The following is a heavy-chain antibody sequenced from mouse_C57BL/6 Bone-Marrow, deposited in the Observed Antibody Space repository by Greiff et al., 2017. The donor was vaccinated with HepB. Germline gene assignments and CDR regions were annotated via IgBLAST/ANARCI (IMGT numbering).Heavy chain of an antibody. CDR1: GFTFSDYG. J-gene: IGHJ2*01. CDR2: ISSGSSTI. CDR3: ERRYDGYRNFDY. Sequence: DVKLVESGGGLVKPGGSLKLSCAASGFTFSDYGMHWVRQAPEKGLEWVAYISSGSSTIYYADTVKGRFTISRDNAKNTLFLQMTSLRSEDTAMYYCERRYDGYRNFDYWGQGTTLTVSS. V-gene: IGHV5-17*01. D-gene: IGHD2-3*01.